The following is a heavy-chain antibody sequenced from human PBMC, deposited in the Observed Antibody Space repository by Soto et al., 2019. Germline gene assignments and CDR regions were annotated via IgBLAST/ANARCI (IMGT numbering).Heavy chain of an antibody. V-gene: IGHV3-30*18. CDR1: GFTFSTYG. J-gene: IGHJ3*02. CDR3: AKDRRYSYDAFDS. D-gene: IGHD5-18*01. CDR2: ISYDGINK. Sequence: GGSLRLSCAASGFTFSTYGMDWVRQAPGKGLEWVAVISYDGINKYYADSVKGRFTISRDNSKNTLYLQMNSLRAEDTAVYYCAKDRRYSYDAFDSWGQGTRVTVAS.